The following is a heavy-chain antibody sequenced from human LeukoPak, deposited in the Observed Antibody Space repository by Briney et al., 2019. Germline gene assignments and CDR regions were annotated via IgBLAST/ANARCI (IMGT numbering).Heavy chain of an antibody. CDR2: MNPNSGNT. Sequence: ASVKVSCKASGYTFTSYDINWVRQATGQGLEWMGWMNPNSGNTGYAQKFQGRVTMTRNTSISTAYMELSSLRSEDTAVYYCARNYDILTGYYTAPYNWFDPWGQGTLVTVSS. CDR1: GYTFTSYD. J-gene: IGHJ5*02. D-gene: IGHD3-9*01. CDR3: ARNYDILTGYYTAPYNWFDP. V-gene: IGHV1-8*01.